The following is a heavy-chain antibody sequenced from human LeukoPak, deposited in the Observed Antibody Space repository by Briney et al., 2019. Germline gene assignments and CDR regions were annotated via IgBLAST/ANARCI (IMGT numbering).Heavy chain of an antibody. CDR3: ARDRLHYDSLTGYPAD. Sequence: GGSLRLSCAASGFMFTTYAMSWVRQAPGKGLEWVSVIYSGGSTHYADSVKGRFTISRDNSKNTLYLQMNSLRAEDTAVYYCARDRLHYDSLTGYPADWGQGTLVTVSS. J-gene: IGHJ4*02. CDR1: GFMFTTYA. D-gene: IGHD3-9*01. CDR2: IYSGGST. V-gene: IGHV3-66*01.